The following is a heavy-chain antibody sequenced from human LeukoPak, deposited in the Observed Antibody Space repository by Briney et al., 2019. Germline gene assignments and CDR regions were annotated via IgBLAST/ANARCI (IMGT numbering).Heavy chain of an antibody. D-gene: IGHD1-20*01. Sequence: EASVKVSCKASGFTFTSSAVQWVRQARGQRPEWIGWIVVGSGNTNYAQKFQERVTITRDMSTSTAYMELSSLRSEDTAVYYCAADPNNWVPFDYWGQGTLVTVSS. CDR3: AADPNNWVPFDY. V-gene: IGHV1-58*01. CDR2: IVVGSGNT. J-gene: IGHJ4*02. CDR1: GFTFTSSA.